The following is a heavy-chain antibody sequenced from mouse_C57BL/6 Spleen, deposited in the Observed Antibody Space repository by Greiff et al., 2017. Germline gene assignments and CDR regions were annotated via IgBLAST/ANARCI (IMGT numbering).Heavy chain of an antibody. Sequence: QVLLQQSGPELVKPGASVKISCKASGYSFTSYYIHWVTQRPGQGLEWVGWICPGSGTTKYKEKVKGKATLTADTSSSTAYMQLSSLTSEDSAVYYCTRDYGNPYYARDYWGQGTSVTVSS. D-gene: IGHD2-1*01. CDR2: ICPGSGTT. V-gene: IGHV1-66*01. J-gene: IGHJ4*01. CDR3: TRDYGNPYYARDY. CDR1: GYSFTSYY.